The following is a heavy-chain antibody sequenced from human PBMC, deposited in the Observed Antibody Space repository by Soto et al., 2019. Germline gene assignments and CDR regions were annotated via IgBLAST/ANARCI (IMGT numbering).Heavy chain of an antibody. Sequence: SETLSLTCTVSGGSISSSSYYWGWIRQPPGKGQEWIGSIYYSGSTYYNPSLKSRVTISVDTSKNQFSLKLSSVTAADTAVYYCARHTSYDILTGYYENWFDPWGQGTLVT. D-gene: IGHD3-9*01. J-gene: IGHJ5*02. CDR2: IYYSGST. V-gene: IGHV4-39*01. CDR1: GGSISSSSYY. CDR3: ARHTSYDILTGYYENWFDP.